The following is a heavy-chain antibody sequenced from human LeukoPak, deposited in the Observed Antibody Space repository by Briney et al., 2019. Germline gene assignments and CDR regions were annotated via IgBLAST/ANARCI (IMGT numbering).Heavy chain of an antibody. CDR1: GGPISSYY. J-gene: IGHJ4*02. V-gene: IGHV4-59*01. CDR3: ATYHFRGGRSHYFDY. CDR2: MYYSGSS. D-gene: IGHD3-10*01. Sequence: KPSETLSLTCSVSGGPISSYYWSWIRQPPGKGLEWIGYMYYSGSSNYNPSLKSRVTISVDTSKKQFSLKLSSVTAADTAVYYCATYHFRGGRSHYFDYWARGSWSPSPQ.